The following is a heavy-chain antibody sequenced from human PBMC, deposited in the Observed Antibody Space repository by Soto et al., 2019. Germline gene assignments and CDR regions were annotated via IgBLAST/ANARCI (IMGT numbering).Heavy chain of an antibody. V-gene: IGHV3-30*14. CDR1: GFPFSGYS. D-gene: IGHD6-13*01. CDR3: VRVGCGCSWGNGMDG. Sequence: QVQLVESGGGEVQPGGSLRLSCAASGFPFSGYSMHWVRQAPGKGLEWVAVIKHDGSNIYYADSVKGRFTISRDNSKNTMYIQKTGLTVEDTALYSWVRVGCGCSWGNGMDGWGQGTTVTVSS. CDR2: IKHDGSNI. J-gene: IGHJ6*02.